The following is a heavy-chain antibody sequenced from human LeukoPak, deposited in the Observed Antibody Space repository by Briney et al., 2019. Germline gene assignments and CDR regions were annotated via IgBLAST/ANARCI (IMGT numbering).Heavy chain of an antibody. CDR1: GYTFTSYD. CDR2: MNPNSGNT. J-gene: IGHJ4*02. V-gene: IGHV1-8*01. D-gene: IGHD4-17*01. Sequence: ASVKVSCKASGYTFTSYDINWVRQATGQGLEWMGWMNPNSGNTGYAQKFQGRVTMTRDTSTSTVYMELSSLRSEDTAVYYCARDHDYGDSHFDYWGQGTLVTVSS. CDR3: ARDHDYGDSHFDY.